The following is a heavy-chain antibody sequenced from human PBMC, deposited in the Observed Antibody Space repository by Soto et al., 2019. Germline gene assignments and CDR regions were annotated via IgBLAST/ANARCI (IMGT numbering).Heavy chain of an antibody. CDR2: MNPNSGNT. CDR3: ARHERIPPYCYYCMDV. V-gene: IGHV1-8*01. CDR1: GYTFTSYD. J-gene: IGHJ6*02. D-gene: IGHD2-2*02. Sequence: QVQLVQSGAEVKKPGASVKVSCKASGYTFTSYDINWVRQATRQGLEWMGWMNPNSGNTVYAQKLQGRVTMTMNTSISTACMELSSLRSEDTAVYYCARHERIPPYCYYCMDVWGQGTTVTVSS.